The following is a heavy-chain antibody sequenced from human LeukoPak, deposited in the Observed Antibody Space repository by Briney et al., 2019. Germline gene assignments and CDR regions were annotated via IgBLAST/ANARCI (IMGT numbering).Heavy chain of an antibody. Sequence: GGSLRLSCAASGFTFSSYAMSWVRQAPGKGLEWVSGIRGSGDNTYYADSVKGRFTISRDNSNNTLHLQMDSLRAEDTAVYYCAKVRAVGIYIGPEFDYWGQGILVTVSS. CDR1: GFTFSSYA. V-gene: IGHV3-23*01. CDR2: IRGSGDNT. D-gene: IGHD6-13*01. J-gene: IGHJ4*02. CDR3: AKVRAVGIYIGPEFDY.